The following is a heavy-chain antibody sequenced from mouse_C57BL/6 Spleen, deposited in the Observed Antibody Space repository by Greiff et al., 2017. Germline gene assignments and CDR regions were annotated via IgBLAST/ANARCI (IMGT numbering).Heavy chain of an antibody. CDR3: AREDTTVVFDY. D-gene: IGHD1-1*01. V-gene: IGHV5-17*01. CDR1: GFTFSDYG. Sequence: VQLQQSGGGLVKPGGSLKLSCAASGFTFSDYGMHWVRQAPEKGLEWVAYISSGSSTIYYADTVKGRFTISRDNAKNTLFLQMTSLRSEDTAMYYCAREDTTVVFDYWGQGTTLTVSS. CDR2: ISSGSSTI. J-gene: IGHJ2*01.